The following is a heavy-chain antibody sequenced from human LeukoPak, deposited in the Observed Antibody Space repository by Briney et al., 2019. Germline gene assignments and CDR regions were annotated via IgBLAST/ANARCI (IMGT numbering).Heavy chain of an antibody. CDR1: GGSITSSAYY. J-gene: IGHJ4*02. D-gene: IGHD5-12*01. V-gene: IGHV4-39*01. CDR2: IYYSGST. Sequence: PSETLSLTCTVSGGSITSSAYYWGWIRQPPGKGLELIGSIYYSGSTYYSPSLRSRVTISVDTSKNQFSLKLNSVTAADTAVYYCARQDFGSGYDFDSWGQGTLVTVSS. CDR3: ARQDFGSGYDFDS.